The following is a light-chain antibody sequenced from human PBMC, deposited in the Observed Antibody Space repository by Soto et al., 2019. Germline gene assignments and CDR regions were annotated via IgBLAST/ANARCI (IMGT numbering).Light chain of an antibody. CDR3: SSYPSSSTRLNV. V-gene: IGLV2-14*01. Sequence: QAALTQPASVSGSPGQSITISCTGTSSDVGGYNYVAWYQQHPGKAPKLMIYAVSNRPSGVSNRFSGSKSGNTASLTISGLQAEDEADYYCSSYPSSSTRLNVFGTGTKLTVL. CDR1: SSDVGGYNY. J-gene: IGLJ1*01. CDR2: AVS.